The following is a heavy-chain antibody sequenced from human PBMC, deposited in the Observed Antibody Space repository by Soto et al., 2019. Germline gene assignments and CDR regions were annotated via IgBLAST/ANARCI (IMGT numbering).Heavy chain of an antibody. D-gene: IGHD3-3*01. J-gene: IGHJ6*02. Sequence: PGGSLRLSCVASGFTFDDHVMHWVRQVPGKGLEWVGHISWDGYSIAYGGSVRGRFTISRDNAKNSLFLQMLSLRPEDTALYYCARSWSGSTSGRVDVWGQGTTVTAP. CDR2: ISWDGYSI. CDR1: GFTFDDHV. V-gene: IGHV3-9*01. CDR3: ARSWSGSTSGRVDV.